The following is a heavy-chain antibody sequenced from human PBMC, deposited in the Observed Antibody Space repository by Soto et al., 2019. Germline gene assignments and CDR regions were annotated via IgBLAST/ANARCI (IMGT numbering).Heavy chain of an antibody. CDR2: ISGTSSYI. D-gene: IGHD3-9*01. Sequence: GGSLRLSCAASGFTFRDYYMSWIRQAPGKGLEWLSYISGTSSYINYAESVRGRFTISRDNAKNSLYLQMDSLKAEDTAVYYCARTEIAPSNYFDILTGYYYFDYWGQGSLVTVPS. V-gene: IGHV3-11*03. CDR3: ARTEIAPSNYFDILTGYYYFDY. CDR1: GFTFRDYY. J-gene: IGHJ4*02.